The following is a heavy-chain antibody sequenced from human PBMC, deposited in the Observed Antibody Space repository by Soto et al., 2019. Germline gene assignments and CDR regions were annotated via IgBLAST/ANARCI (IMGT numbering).Heavy chain of an antibody. Sequence: SETLSLTCTVSGVSFSSGDYYWSWIRQPPGKGLEWIGYIYYSGSSNYNPSLKSRVSISVDTSKNQFSLKLSSVTAADTAVYYCARHSSSWPIFDYWGQGTLVTVSS. D-gene: IGHD6-13*01. CDR3: ARHSSSWPIFDY. CDR1: GVSFSSGDYY. CDR2: IYYSGSS. V-gene: IGHV4-30-4*01. J-gene: IGHJ4*02.